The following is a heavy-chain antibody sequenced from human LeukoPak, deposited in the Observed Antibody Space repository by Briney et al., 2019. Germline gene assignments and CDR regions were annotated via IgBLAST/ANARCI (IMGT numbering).Heavy chain of an antibody. CDR2: VNPNSGGT. Sequence: ASVTVSCTASGYTFTGYYMHWVRQAPGQGLEWMGWVNPNSGGTNYAQKAQGRVTMTRDTSISTAYMELSRLRSDDTAVYYCASGYSSGWYVDFWGQGTLVTVSS. CDR3: ASGYSSGWYVDF. V-gene: IGHV1-2*02. D-gene: IGHD6-19*01. J-gene: IGHJ4*02. CDR1: GYTFTGYY.